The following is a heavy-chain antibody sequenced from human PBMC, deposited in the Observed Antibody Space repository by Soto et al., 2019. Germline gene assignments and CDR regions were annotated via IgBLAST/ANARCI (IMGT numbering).Heavy chain of an antibody. Sequence: GGSLRLSCVASGSSVSTFGMNWVRQAPGEGLEWVAYISSSSTTIFYGGSVKGRFTASRDNAENSMYLEMNNLRVEDTAIYYCARDKGGSVAGFNWFDPWGHGTLVTVSS. D-gene: IGHD6-19*01. CDR1: GSSVSTFG. CDR3: ARDKGGSVAGFNWFDP. V-gene: IGHV3-48*01. J-gene: IGHJ5*02. CDR2: ISSSSTTI.